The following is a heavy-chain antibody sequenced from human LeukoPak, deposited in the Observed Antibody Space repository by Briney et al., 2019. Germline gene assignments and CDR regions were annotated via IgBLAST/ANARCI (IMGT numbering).Heavy chain of an antibody. CDR1: GFTFSSYR. CDR3: ARDTGGGYSCYDC. D-gene: IGHD5-18*01. J-gene: IGHJ4*02. CDR2: IKQDGSEK. V-gene: IGHV3-7*01. Sequence: HPGGCLSLSCAASGFTFSSYRMTWIRQAPGKGLEWVANIKQDGSEKYYVDSVKGRFTISRDNAKNSLYLQMNSLRAEDTAVYYCARDTGGGYSCYDCWGQGTLVTVSS.